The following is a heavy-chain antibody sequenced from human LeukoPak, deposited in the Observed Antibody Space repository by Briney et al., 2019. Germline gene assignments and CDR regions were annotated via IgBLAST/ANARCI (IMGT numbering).Heavy chain of an antibody. V-gene: IGHV4-34*01. CDR1: GGSFSGYY. J-gene: IGHJ4*02. D-gene: IGHD3-10*01. CDR3: ARVFGYYGSGSYPARFGYFDY. Sequence: PSETLSLTCAVYGGSFSGYYWSWIREPPGKGLEWIGEINHSGSTNYNPSLKSRVTISVDTSKNQFSLKLSSVTAADTAVYYCARVFGYYGSGSYPARFGYFDYWGQGTLLTVSS. CDR2: INHSGST.